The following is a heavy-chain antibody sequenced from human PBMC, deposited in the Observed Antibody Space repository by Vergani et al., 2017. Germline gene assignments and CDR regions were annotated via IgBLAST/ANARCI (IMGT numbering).Heavy chain of an antibody. CDR3: ARGFYGGNSCFDY. J-gene: IGHJ4*01. CDR1: GGSISSYY. V-gene: IGHV4-59*01. Sequence: QVQLQESGPGLVKPSETLSLTCTVSGGSISSYYWSWIRQPPGKGLEWIGYIYYSGSTNYNPSLKSRLTISVDTSKNQFSLKLSSVTAADTAVYYCARGFYGGNSCFDYWGQGTLVTVSS. D-gene: IGHD4-23*01. CDR2: IYYSGST.